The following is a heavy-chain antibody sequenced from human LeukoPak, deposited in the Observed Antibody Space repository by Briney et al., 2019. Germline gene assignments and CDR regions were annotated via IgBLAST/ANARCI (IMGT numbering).Heavy chain of an antibody. D-gene: IGHD1-1*01. CDR3: ARHWNDDPYFDS. CDR2: IYNSGST. J-gene: IGHJ4*02. CDR1: GGSISSYY. Sequence: SETLSLTCTVSGGSISSYYWSWIRQPPGKGQEWIGYIYNSGSTSYNPSLKSRVTISVDTSKNQFSLKLSSVTAADTAVYYCARHWNDDPYFDSWGQGTLVTVSS. V-gene: IGHV4-59*01.